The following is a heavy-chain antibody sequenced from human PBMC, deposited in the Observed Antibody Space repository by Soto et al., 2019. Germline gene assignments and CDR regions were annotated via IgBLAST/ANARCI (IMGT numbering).Heavy chain of an antibody. CDR2: ISYDGSNK. V-gene: IGHV3-30*18. D-gene: IGHD5-12*01. CDR1: GFTFSSYG. Sequence: QVQLVESGGGVVQPGRSLRLSCAASGFTFSSYGMHWVRQAPGKGLEWVAGISYDGSNKYYADSVKGRFTISRDNSKNTLYLQRNSLRAGDTTVYYCAKKEFMDFATCDYWGRGTLVPVSS. CDR3: AKKEFMDFATCDY. J-gene: IGHJ4*02.